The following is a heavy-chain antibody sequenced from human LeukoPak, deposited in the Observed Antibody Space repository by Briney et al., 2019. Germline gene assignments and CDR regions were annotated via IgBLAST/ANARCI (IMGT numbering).Heavy chain of an antibody. CDR2: ISAYNGNT. CDR1: GFTFTSSP. D-gene: IGHD1-26*01. J-gene: IGHJ4*02. CDR3: ARTPIEWELRYFDY. Sequence: ASVKVSCKPSGFTFTSSPMRWVGQAPGQGLEGRDWISAYNGNTNYAQKLQGRVTMTTDTSTSTAYMELRSLRSDDTAVYYCARTPIEWELRYFDYWGQGTLVTVSS. V-gene: IGHV1-18*01.